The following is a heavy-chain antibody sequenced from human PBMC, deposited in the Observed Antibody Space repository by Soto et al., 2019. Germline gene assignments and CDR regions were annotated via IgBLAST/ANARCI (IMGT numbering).Heavy chain of an antibody. CDR1: GGTFSSYA. V-gene: IGHV1-69*13. Sequence: SVKVSCKASGGTFSSYAISWVRQAPGQGLEWMGGIIPIFGTANYAQKFQGRVTITADESTSTAYMELSSLRSEDTAVYYCARSPTTVEGRYYYYGMDVWGQGTTVTVAS. D-gene: IGHD4-17*01. CDR2: IIPIFGTA. CDR3: ARSPTTVEGRYYYYGMDV. J-gene: IGHJ6*02.